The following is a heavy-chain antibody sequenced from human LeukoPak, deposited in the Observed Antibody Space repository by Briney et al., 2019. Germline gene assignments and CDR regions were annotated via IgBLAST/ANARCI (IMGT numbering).Heavy chain of an antibody. CDR3: ARHKQLVSPFDY. J-gene: IGHJ4*02. CDR1: GGSINSDF. V-gene: IGHV4-59*08. Sequence: SETLSLPCTVSGGSINSDFWSWVRQPPGKGLEGIGYIYYSGSTNYTPSLKSRVTISVDTSKNQFSPKLSSVTAADTAVYYCARHKQLVSPFDYWGQGTLVTVSS. D-gene: IGHD6-13*01. CDR2: IYYSGST.